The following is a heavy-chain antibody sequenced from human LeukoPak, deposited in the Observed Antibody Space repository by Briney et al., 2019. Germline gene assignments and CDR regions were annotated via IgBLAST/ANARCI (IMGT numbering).Heavy chain of an antibody. CDR1: GFTFRSYW. V-gene: IGHV3-7*01. CDR2: INQDGSEK. Sequence: PGGSLRLSCAASGFTFRSYWMSWVRQAPGKGLEWVANINQDGSEKNYLDSVKGRFTISRDNAKNSLYLQMNSLRAEDTAVYYCARDRGYSNFDYWGQGTLVTVSS. D-gene: IGHD4-23*01. J-gene: IGHJ4*02. CDR3: ARDRGYSNFDY.